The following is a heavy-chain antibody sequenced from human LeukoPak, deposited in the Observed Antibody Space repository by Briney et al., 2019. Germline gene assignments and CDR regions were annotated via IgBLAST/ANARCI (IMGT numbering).Heavy chain of an antibody. D-gene: IGHD2-8*01. CDR3: ASRYAGYGY. Sequence: PGGSLRLSCAASGFTFSSHGMNWVRQAPGKGLEWIGEINHSGSTNYNPSLKSRVTISVDTSKNQFSLKLSSVTAADTAVYYCASRYAGYGYWGQGTLVTVSS. V-gene: IGHV4-34*01. J-gene: IGHJ4*02. CDR2: INHSGST. CDR1: GFTFSSHG.